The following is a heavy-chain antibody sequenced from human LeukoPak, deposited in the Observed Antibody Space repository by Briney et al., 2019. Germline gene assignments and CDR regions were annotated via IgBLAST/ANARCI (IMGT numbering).Heavy chain of an antibody. CDR2: ISYDGSNK. CDR1: GFTFSSYG. J-gene: IGHJ4*02. CDR3: ARPNVDTASLDY. D-gene: IGHD5-18*01. Sequence: GGSLRLPCAASGFTFSSYGMHWVRQAPGKGLEWVAVISYDGSNKYYADSVKGRFTISRDNSKNTLYLQMNSLRAEDTAVYYCARPNVDTASLDYWGQGTLVTVSS. V-gene: IGHV3-30*03.